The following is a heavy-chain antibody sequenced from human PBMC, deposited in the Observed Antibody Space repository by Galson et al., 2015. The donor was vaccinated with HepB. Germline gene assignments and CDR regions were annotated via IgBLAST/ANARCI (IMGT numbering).Heavy chain of an antibody. CDR1: GGTFSTYA. CDR2: IIPTFGIA. V-gene: IGHV1-69*13. D-gene: IGHD6-13*01. Sequence: SVKVSCKASGGTFSTYAISWVRQAPGQGLEWMGGIIPTFGIANYAQKFQGRVTITADESTSTAYIELSSLRSEDTAVYYCVRDNMGRIAAAVPNWFDPWGQGTLVTVSS. CDR3: VRDNMGRIAAAVPNWFDP. J-gene: IGHJ5*02.